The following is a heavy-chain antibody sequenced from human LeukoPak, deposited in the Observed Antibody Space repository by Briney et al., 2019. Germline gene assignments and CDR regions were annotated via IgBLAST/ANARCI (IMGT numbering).Heavy chain of an antibody. J-gene: IGHJ6*02. V-gene: IGHV1-8*01. CDR2: MNPNSGNT. CDR1: GYTFTSYD. CDR3: ARGRRYAPTHYGMDV. D-gene: IGHD2-2*01. Sequence: ASVKVSCKASGYTFTSYDFNWVRQATGQGLEWMGWMNPNSGNTGYAQKFQGRVTMTRNTSISTAYMELSSLRSEDTAVYYCARGRRYAPTHYGMDVWGQGTTVTVSS.